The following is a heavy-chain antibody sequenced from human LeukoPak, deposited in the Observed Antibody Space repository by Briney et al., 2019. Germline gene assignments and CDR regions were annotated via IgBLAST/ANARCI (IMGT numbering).Heavy chain of an antibody. J-gene: IGHJ4*02. CDR2: IYSGGST. V-gene: IGHV3-53*01. CDR1: GFTFTSYS. CDR3: ARGRYSSSWYYFDY. Sequence: PGGSLRLSCAASGFTFTSYSMSWVRQAPGKGLGWVSVIYSGGSTYYADSVKGRFTISRDNSKNTLYLQMNSLRTEDTAVYYCARGRYSSSWYYFDYWGQGTLVTVSS. D-gene: IGHD6-13*01.